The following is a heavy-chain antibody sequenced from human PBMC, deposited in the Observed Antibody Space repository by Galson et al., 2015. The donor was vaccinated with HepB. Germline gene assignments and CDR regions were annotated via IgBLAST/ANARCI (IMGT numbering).Heavy chain of an antibody. CDR3: ARGSLEAAGPTGLDY. CDR1: GDSVSSHSAA. Sequence: CAISGDSVSSHSAAWNWIRQSPSRGLEWLGRTYYRSKWYNDYAVSVKSRIVINPDTSKNQFSLQLNSVTPEDTAVYYCARGSLEAAGPTGLDYWGQGTLVTVSS. D-gene: IGHD6-13*01. J-gene: IGHJ4*02. V-gene: IGHV6-1*01. CDR2: TYYRSKWYN.